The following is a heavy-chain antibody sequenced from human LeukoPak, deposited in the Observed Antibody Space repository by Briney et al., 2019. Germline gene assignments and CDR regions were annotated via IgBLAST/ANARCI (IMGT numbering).Heavy chain of an antibody. J-gene: IGHJ6*02. CDR2: IRPNSGGT. CDR1: GYTFTGYY. D-gene: IGHD2-2*02. CDR3: ATYTNSTLQYYYGLDV. Sequence: GASVKVSCKTSGYTFTGYYIHWVRQAPGQGLEWMGWIRPNSGGTKNAQKFQGRVTMTRGTSISTAYMELNSLTSDDTAVYYCATYTNSTLQYYYGLDVWGQGTTVTVSS. V-gene: IGHV1-2*02.